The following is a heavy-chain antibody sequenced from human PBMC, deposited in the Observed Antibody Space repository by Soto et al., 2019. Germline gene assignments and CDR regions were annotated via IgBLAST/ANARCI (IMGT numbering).Heavy chain of an antibody. Sequence: PSETLSLTCTVSGGSVSSGSYYWSWIRQPPGKGLEWIGYIYYSGSTNYNPSLKSRVTISVDTSKNQFSLKLSSVTAADTAVYYCARRGYYCDSSGYSGNWFDTWGQGALVTVSS. V-gene: IGHV4-61*01. CDR3: ARRGYYCDSSGYSGNWFDT. J-gene: IGHJ5*02. D-gene: IGHD3-22*01. CDR1: GGSVSSGSYY. CDR2: IYYSGST.